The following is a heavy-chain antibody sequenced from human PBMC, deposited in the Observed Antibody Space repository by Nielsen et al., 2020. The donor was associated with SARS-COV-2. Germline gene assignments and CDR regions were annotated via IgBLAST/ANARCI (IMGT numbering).Heavy chain of an antibody. J-gene: IGHJ4*02. D-gene: IGHD2-2*03. CDR3: AKDLEIVVVPAASFFDY. CDR2: ISSSSSYI. Sequence: WIRQPPGKGLEWVSSISSSSSYIYYADSVKGRFTISRDNAKNSLYLQMNSLRAEDTAVYYCAKDLEIVVVPAASFFDYWGQGTLVTVSS. V-gene: IGHV3-21*04.